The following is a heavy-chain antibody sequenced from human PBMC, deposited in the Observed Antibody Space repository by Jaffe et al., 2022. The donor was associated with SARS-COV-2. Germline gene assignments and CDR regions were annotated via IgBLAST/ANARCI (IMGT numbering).Heavy chain of an antibody. Sequence: QVQLQQWGAGLLKPSETLSLTCAVYGGSFSGYYWSWIRQPPGKGLEWIGEINHSGSTNYNPSLKSRVTISVDTSKNQFSLKLSSVTAADTAVYYCARVPVAGYGGAVDYWGQGTLVTVSS. D-gene: IGHD6-19*01. V-gene: IGHV4-34*01. CDR2: INHSGST. J-gene: IGHJ4*02. CDR1: GGSFSGYY. CDR3: ARVPVAGYGGAVDY.